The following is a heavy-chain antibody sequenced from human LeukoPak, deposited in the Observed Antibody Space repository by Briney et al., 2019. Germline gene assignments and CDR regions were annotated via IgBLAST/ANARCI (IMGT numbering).Heavy chain of an antibody. CDR1: GGTFSSYA. V-gene: IGHV1-69*05. D-gene: IGHD3-9*01. CDR3: AREGDYDILTGYYNY. J-gene: IGHJ4*02. Sequence: SVKVSCKASGGTFSSYAISWVRQAPGQGLEWMGRIIPIFGTANYAQKFQGRVTITTDESTSTAYMELSSLRSEDTAVYYCAREGDYDILTGYYNYWGQGTLVTVSS. CDR2: IIPIFGTA.